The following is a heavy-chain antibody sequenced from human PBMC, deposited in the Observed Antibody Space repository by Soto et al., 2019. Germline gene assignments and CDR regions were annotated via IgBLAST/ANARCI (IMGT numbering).Heavy chain of an antibody. J-gene: IGHJ3*02. CDR1: GGTFSSYG. D-gene: IGHD4-17*01. V-gene: IGHV1-18*01. CDR3: ARGGAYDDYGDAFDI. Sequence: ASVKVSCKASGGTFSSYGISWVRQAPGQGLEWMGWISAYNGNTNYAQKLQGRVTMTTDTSTSTAYMELRSLRSDDTAVYYCARGGAYDDYGDAFDIWGQGTMVTVSS. CDR2: ISAYNGNT.